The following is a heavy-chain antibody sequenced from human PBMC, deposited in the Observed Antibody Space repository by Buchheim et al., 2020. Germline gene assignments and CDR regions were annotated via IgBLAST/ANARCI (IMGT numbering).Heavy chain of an antibody. V-gene: IGHV1-2*04. CDR2: INPNSGGT. J-gene: IGHJ6*03. CDR1: GYTFTDYF. Sequence: QVQLVQSGAEVKKPGASVKVSCKASGYTFTDYFIHWVRQAPGQGLEWMGRINPNSGGTKYVQRFQGWVTMTRATSTNTAYMEVSRLTSDDTAVYYCARGSHYYMDVWGKGTT. CDR3: ARGSHYYMDV.